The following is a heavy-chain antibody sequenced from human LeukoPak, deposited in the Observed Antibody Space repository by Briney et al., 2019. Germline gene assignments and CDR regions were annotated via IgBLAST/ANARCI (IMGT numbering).Heavy chain of an antibody. J-gene: IGHJ5*02. Sequence: PGGSLRLSCAASGFTFDTYAMNWVRQAPGKGLEWVSGISGSGGSTYYADSVKGRFTISRDNSKNTLFLQMNSLRVEDTAVYYCAKDDGYNYGVNWFDPWGQGTLVTVSS. D-gene: IGHD5-18*01. CDR3: AKDDGYNYGVNWFDP. V-gene: IGHV3-23*01. CDR2: ISGSGGST. CDR1: GFTFDTYA.